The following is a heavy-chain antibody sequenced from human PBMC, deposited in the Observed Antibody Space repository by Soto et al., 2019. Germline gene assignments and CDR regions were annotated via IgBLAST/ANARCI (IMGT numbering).Heavy chain of an antibody. J-gene: IGHJ4*02. CDR3: AKDLGGHYANY. Sequence: PGGSLRLSCAASGFTFSSYGMHWVRQAPGKGLEWVAVISYDGSNKYYADSVKGRFTISRDNSKNTLYLQMNSLRAEDTAVYYCAKDLGGHYANYWGQGTLVTVSS. CDR2: ISYDGSNK. D-gene: IGHD4-17*01. CDR1: GFTFSSYG. V-gene: IGHV3-30*18.